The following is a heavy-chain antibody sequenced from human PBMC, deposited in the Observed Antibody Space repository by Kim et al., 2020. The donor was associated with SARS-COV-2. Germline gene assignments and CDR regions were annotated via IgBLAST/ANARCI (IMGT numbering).Heavy chain of an antibody. D-gene: IGHD2-21*01. CDR1: GYTFTSYD. V-gene: IGHV1-8*01. Sequence: ASVKVSCKASGYTFTSYDINWVRQATGQGLEWMGWMNPNSGNTGYAQKFQGRVTMTRNTSISTAYMELSSLRSEDTAVYYCARGHLKSIVVVIAPRPYYYYMDLWGKGTTVTVSS. CDR2: MNPNSGNT. CDR3: ARGHLKSIVVVIAPRPYYYYMDL. J-gene: IGHJ6*03.